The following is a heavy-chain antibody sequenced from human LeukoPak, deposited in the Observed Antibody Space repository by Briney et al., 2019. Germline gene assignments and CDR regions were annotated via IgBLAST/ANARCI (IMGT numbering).Heavy chain of an antibody. CDR2: IYHSGST. D-gene: IGHD1-26*01. CDR1: GGSISSSNW. Sequence: SETLSLICAVSGGSISSSNWWSWVRQPPGKGLEWIGEIYHSGSTNYNPSLKSRVTISVDKSKNQFSLKLSSVTAADTAVYYCASWWESGAYFDYWGQGTLVTVSS. J-gene: IGHJ4*02. V-gene: IGHV4-4*02. CDR3: ASWWESGAYFDY.